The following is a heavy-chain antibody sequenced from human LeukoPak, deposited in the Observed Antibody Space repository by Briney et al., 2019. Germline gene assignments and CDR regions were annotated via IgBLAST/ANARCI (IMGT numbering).Heavy chain of an antibody. D-gene: IGHD1-26*01. V-gene: IGHV3-7*03. CDR3: ARLVGDVTTWDC. Sequence: GGSLRLSCTASGFSFSNYWMSWVRQAPGKGLEWVASIKQDESEKYYVDSVKGRFTTSRDNAKSSLYLQMNALRGEDTAVYYCARLVGDVTTWDCWGQGTLVTVSS. CDR1: GFSFSNYW. CDR2: IKQDESEK. J-gene: IGHJ4*02.